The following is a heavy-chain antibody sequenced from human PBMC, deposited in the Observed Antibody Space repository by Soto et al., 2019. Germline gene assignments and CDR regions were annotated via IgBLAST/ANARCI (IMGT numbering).Heavy chain of an antibody. CDR1: GGTFSSYA. V-gene: IGHV1-69*01. J-gene: IGHJ4*02. D-gene: IGHD3-16*01. CDR2: IIPIFGTA. Sequence: QVQLVQSGAEVKKPGSSVKVSCKASGGTFSSYAISWVRQAPGQGLEWMGGIIPIFGTANYAQKFQGRVTITADESTSTADMELSSLRSEDTAAYYCARGRGVITFGGAPYYFDYWGQGTLVTVSS. CDR3: ARGRGVITFGGAPYYFDY.